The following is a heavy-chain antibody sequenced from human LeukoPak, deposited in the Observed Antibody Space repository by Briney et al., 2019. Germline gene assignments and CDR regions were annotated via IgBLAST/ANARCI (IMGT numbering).Heavy chain of an antibody. D-gene: IGHD2-2*01. CDR2: ISASGGTT. Sequence: GGSLRLSCAASGFTFSSYAMSWVRQAPGKGLEWVSAISASGGTTYYTDSVKGRFTISRDNSRNTLSLQMNSLRVEDTAVYYCGKEAREYCSSSSCPNWLDPWGQGTLVTVSS. V-gene: IGHV3-23*01. CDR1: GFTFSSYA. CDR3: GKEAREYCSSSSCPNWLDP. J-gene: IGHJ5*02.